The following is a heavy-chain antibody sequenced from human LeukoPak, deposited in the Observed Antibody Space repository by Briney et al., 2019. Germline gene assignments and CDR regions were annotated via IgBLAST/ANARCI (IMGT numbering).Heavy chain of an antibody. V-gene: IGHV4-59*01. CDR1: GGSISSYY. J-gene: IGHJ6*02. CDR3: AREAVVTAQSYYYYGMDV. Sequence: SETLSLTCTVSGGSISSYYWSWIRQPPGKGLEWIGYIYYSGSTNYNPSLKSRVTISVDTSKNQFSLKLSSVTAADTAVYYCAREAVVTAQSYYYYGMDVWGQGTTVTVSS. D-gene: IGHD2-21*02. CDR2: IYYSGST.